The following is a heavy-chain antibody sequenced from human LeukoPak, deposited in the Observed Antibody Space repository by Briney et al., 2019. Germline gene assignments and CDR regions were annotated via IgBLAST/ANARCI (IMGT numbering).Heavy chain of an antibody. CDR1: GYTFTGYY. V-gene: IGHV1-2*02. Sequence: ASVKVSCKASGYTFTGYYMHWVRQAPGQGLEWMGWIYPNSGGTNYAQKFQGRVTMTRDTSISTAYMELSSLRSEDTAVYYCARHPYDFWSGYSDYWGQGTLVTVSP. CDR2: IYPNSGGT. CDR3: ARHPYDFWSGYSDY. D-gene: IGHD3-3*01. J-gene: IGHJ4*02.